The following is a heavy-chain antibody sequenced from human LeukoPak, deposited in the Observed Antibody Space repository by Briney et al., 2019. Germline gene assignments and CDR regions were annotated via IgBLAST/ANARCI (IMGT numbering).Heavy chain of an antibody. CDR3: AKVLVGAATGGAFDI. V-gene: IGHV4-34*01. CDR1: GGSFSGYY. D-gene: IGHD2-15*01. J-gene: IGHJ3*02. CDR2: INHSGST. Sequence: SETLSLTWAVYGGSFSGYYWSWIRQPPGKGQEWIGEINHSGSTNYNPSLKSRVAISVDTSKNQFSLTLSSVTAADTAVYYCAKVLVGAATGGAFDIWGQGTMVTVSS.